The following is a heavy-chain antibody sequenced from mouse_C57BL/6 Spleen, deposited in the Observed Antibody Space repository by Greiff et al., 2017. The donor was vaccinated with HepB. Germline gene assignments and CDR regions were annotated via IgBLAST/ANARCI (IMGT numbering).Heavy chain of an antibody. CDR1: GFNIKDDY. D-gene: IGHD2-1*01. CDR2: IDPENGDT. V-gene: IGHV14-4*01. J-gene: IGHJ2*01. CDR3: TKAYGNYGVDY. Sequence: EVQLQESGAELVRPGASVKLSCTASGFNIKDDYMHWVKQRPEQGLEWIGWIDPENGDTEYASKFQGKATITADTSSNTAYLQLSSLTSEDTAVYYCTKAYGNYGVDYWGQGTTLTVSS.